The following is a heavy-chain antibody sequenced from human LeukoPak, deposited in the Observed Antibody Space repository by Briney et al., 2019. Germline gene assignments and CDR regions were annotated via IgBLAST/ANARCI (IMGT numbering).Heavy chain of an antibody. CDR1: GFTFSSYG. CDR2: ISYDGSNK. Sequence: GRSLRLSCAASGFTFSSYGMHRVRQAPGKGLEWVAVISYDGSNKYYADSVKGRFTISRDNSKNTLYLQMNSLRAEDTAVYYCAKVRATYYYGSGSYGYWGQGTLVTVSS. D-gene: IGHD3-10*01. J-gene: IGHJ4*02. V-gene: IGHV3-30*18. CDR3: AKVRATYYYGSGSYGY.